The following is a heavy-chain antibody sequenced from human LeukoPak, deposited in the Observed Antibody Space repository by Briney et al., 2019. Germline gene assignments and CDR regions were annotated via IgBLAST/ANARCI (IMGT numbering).Heavy chain of an antibody. CDR3: AKGAREYCSGGSCYPFDY. CDR2: ISGGGGST. V-gene: IGHV3-23*01. D-gene: IGHD2-15*01. Sequence: GGSLRLSCAASGFTFSNYAMSWVRQAPGKGLERVSAISGGGGSTYYADSVKGRFTISRDNSENTLHLQMISLRAEDTAVYYCAKGAREYCSGGSCYPFDYWGQGTLVTVSS. CDR1: GFTFSNYA. J-gene: IGHJ4*02.